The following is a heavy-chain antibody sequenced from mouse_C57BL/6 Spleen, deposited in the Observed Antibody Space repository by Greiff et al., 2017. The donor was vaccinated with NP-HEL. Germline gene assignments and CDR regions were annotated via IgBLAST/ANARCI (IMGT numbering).Heavy chain of an antibody. Sequence: VQLQQPGAELVRPGSSVKLSCKASGYTFTSYWMDWVKQRPGQGLEWIGNIYPSDSETHYNQKFKDKATLTVDKSSSTAYMQLSSLTSEDSAVYYCARLGTYNFDYWGQGTTLTVSS. CDR3: ARLGTYNFDY. CDR1: GYTFTSYW. J-gene: IGHJ2*01. V-gene: IGHV1-61*01. CDR2: IYPSDSET. D-gene: IGHD5-1*01.